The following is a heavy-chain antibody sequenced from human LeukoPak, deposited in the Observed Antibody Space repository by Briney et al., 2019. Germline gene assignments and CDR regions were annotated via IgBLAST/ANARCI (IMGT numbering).Heavy chain of an antibody. J-gene: IGHJ3*02. CDR1: GFTFSSYS. CDR3: ARDHHRRLYDSQARDTFDI. Sequence: GGSLRLSCAASGFTFSSYSMNWVRQAPGKGLEWVSYISSSSSTMYYADSVKGRFSISRDNAKKSLFLQMNSLRAEDTAVYYCARDHHRRLYDSQARDTFDIWGQGTMVTVSS. D-gene: IGHD3-22*01. CDR2: ISSSSSTM. V-gene: IGHV3-48*01.